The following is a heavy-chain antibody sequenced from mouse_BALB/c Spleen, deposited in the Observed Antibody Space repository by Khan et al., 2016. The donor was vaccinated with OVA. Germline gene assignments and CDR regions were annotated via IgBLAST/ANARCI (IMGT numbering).Heavy chain of an antibody. D-gene: IGHD1-2*01. CDR1: GYSITSDYA. CDR3: ARGVRLTY. CDR2: ISYSGST. Sequence: EVELVESGLGLVKPSQSLSLTCTVTGYSITSDYAWNWIRQFPGNKLEWMGYISYSGSTSYNPSLKSRISITRDTSKNQFFLQLNSVTTEDTATYYCARGVRLTYWGQGTLVTVSA. V-gene: IGHV3-2*02. J-gene: IGHJ3*01.